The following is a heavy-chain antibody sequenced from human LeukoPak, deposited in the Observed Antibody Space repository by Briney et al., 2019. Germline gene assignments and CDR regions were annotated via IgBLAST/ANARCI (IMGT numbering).Heavy chain of an antibody. J-gene: IGHJ3*01. CDR3: SRPDYLLYCSGGSCQSRLDAFDL. V-gene: IGHV4-34*01. D-gene: IGHD2-15*01. CDR2: INHSGST. CDR1: GGSFSGYY. Sequence: SETLSLTCAVYGGSFSGYYWSWIRQPPGKGLEWIGEINHSGSTNYNPSLKSRVTISVDTSKNQFSLELSSVTAADTAVYYCSRPDYLLYCSGGSCQSRLDAFDLWGQGTMVTVSS.